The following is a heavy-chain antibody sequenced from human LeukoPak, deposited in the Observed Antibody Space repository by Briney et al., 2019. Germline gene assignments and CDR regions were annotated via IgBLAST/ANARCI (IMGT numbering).Heavy chain of an antibody. CDR1: GFTFSSYS. Sequence: GGSLRLSCAASGFTFSSYSMNWVRQAPGKGLEWVSSISSSSSYIYYADSVKGRFTISRDNAKNSLYLQMNSLRAEDTAVYYCARGRLSGSSTSWFDPWGQGTPVTVSS. V-gene: IGHV3-21*01. CDR2: ISSSSSYI. D-gene: IGHD2-2*01. CDR3: ARGRLSGSSTSWFDP. J-gene: IGHJ5*02.